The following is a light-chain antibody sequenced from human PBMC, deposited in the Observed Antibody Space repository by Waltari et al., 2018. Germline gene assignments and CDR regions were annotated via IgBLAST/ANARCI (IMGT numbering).Light chain of an antibody. Sequence: EIVLTQSPVTLAMSPGERATLPCRASQSIGNYLAWYQHKPGQAPRPLIYDASNRATGIPDRFSGSGSGTDFTLTINSLEPEDFTVYYCQQRSDWPFLTFGGGTKVEIK. V-gene: IGKV3-11*01. CDR3: QQRSDWPFLT. CDR2: DAS. CDR1: QSIGNY. J-gene: IGKJ4*01.